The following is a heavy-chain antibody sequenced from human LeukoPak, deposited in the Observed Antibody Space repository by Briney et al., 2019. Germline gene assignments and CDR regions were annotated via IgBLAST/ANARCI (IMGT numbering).Heavy chain of an antibody. D-gene: IGHD3-22*01. CDR2: INHSGST. V-gene: IGHV4-34*01. CDR1: GGSFSGYY. J-gene: IGHJ4*02. CDR3: ARHVLDYYDSSGCDY. Sequence: PSETLSLTCAVYGGSFSGYYWSWIRQPPGKGLEWIGEINHSGSTNYNPSLKSRVTISVDTSKNQFSLKLSSVTAADTAVYYCARHVLDYYDSSGCDYWGQGTLVTVSS.